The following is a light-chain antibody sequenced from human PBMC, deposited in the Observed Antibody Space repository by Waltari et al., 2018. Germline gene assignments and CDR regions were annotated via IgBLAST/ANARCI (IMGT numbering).Light chain of an antibody. J-gene: IGLJ2*01. Sequence: SFVLSQAPSVSVAPGKTATIVCEGNNIGDVSVNWYQQHPGQAPVLVVYVDDRRPSGIPERFSGPNPGNTAALTISWVEAGDEADYYCQVWTNSDDHPVFGGGTKLTVL. CDR3: QVWTNSDDHPV. CDR1: NIGDVS. V-gene: IGLV3-21*03. CDR2: VDD.